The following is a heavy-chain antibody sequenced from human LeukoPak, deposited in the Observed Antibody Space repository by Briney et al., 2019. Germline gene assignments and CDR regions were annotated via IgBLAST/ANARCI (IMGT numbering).Heavy chain of an antibody. CDR2: IHYSGST. D-gene: IGHD1-14*01. Sequence: PSETLSLTCTVSGGSINNYYWSWIRQPPGKGLEWIGDIHYSGSTSSNPSLKSRATISVDTSKNQFSLKLSSVTAADTAVYYCARDRPPGLTAPWGQGTLVTVSS. CDR3: ARDRPPGLTAP. CDR1: GGSINNYY. J-gene: IGHJ5*02. V-gene: IGHV4-59*01.